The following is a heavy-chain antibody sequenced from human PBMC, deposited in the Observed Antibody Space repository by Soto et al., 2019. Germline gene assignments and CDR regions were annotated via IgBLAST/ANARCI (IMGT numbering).Heavy chain of an antibody. CDR3: ATTWSNYDCWEV. J-gene: IGHJ6*02. CDR2: IYHSGST. V-gene: IGHV4-38-2*02. CDR1: GSPISSGYY. D-gene: IGHD3-10*01. Sequence: PSETLSLTCTVSGSPISSGYYWGWIRQPPGKGLEWIGSIYHSGSTSYNPPLKSRVTISVDSSKTHFSLRLTSVTAADTAVYYCATTWSNYDCWEVWGQGTTVTVSS.